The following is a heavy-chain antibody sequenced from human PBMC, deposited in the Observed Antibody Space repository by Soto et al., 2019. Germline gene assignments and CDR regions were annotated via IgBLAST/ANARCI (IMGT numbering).Heavy chain of an antibody. CDR1: GGSISSGGYY. CDR2: IYYSGST. D-gene: IGHD5-18*01. Sequence: SETLSLTCTVSGGSISSGGYYWSWIRQHPGKGLEWIGYIYYSGSTYYNPSLKSRVTISVDTSKNQFSLKLNPVTAADTAVYYCAREGRTGYSFGLDYWGQGTLVTVSS. V-gene: IGHV4-31*03. CDR3: AREGRTGYSFGLDY. J-gene: IGHJ4*02.